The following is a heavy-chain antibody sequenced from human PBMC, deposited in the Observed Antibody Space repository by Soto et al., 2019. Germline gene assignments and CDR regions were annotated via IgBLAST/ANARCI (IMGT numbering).Heavy chain of an antibody. Sequence: ASVKVSCKATGYTFTSYGISWVRQAPGQGLEWMGRISAYNGNTNYAQKLQGRVTMTTDTSTSTAYMELRSLRSDDTAVYYCARDSSGYDFVNWFDPWGQGTLVTVSS. J-gene: IGHJ5*02. CDR2: ISAYNGNT. CDR3: ARDSSGYDFVNWFDP. V-gene: IGHV1-18*01. CDR1: GYTFTSYG. D-gene: IGHD5-12*01.